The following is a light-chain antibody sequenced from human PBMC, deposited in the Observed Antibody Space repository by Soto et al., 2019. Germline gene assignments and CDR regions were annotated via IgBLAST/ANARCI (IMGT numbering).Light chain of an antibody. V-gene: IGLV2-14*01. CDR2: DVN. Sequence: QSVLTQPASVSGSPGQSITISCTGTSSDVGGYNYVSWYQQQPGEAPKLMIYDVNNRPSGVSNRFSGSKSGNTASLTISGLQAEDEADYYCSSYTSSSTLVVFGGGTKLTVL. CDR1: SSDVGGYNY. CDR3: SSYTSSSTLVV. J-gene: IGLJ2*01.